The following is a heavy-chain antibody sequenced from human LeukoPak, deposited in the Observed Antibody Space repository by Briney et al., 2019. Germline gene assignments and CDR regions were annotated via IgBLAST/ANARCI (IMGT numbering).Heavy chain of an antibody. CDR1: GYTFTSYY. J-gene: IGHJ5*02. Sequence: ASVKVSCKASGYTFTSYYMHWVRQAPGQGLEWMGIINPSGGSTSYAQKFQGRVTMTRDTSTSTVYMELSSLRSEDTAVYYCARYEARPPAQTGPISRHNWFDPWGQGTLVTVSS. D-gene: IGHD1-14*01. CDR3: ARYEARPPAQTGPISRHNWFDP. V-gene: IGHV1-46*01. CDR2: INPSGGST.